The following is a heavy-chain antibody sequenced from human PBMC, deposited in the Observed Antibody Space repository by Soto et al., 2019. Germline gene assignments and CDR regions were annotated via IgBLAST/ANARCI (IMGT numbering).Heavy chain of an antibody. CDR2: ISSSSSTI. V-gene: IGHV3-48*02. D-gene: IGHD6-13*01. Sequence: GGSLRLSCAASGFTFSSYSMNWVRQAPGKGLEWVSYISSSSSTIYYADSVKGRITISRDNAKNSLYLQMNSLRDEDTAVYYCARCRSSSWDAFDIWGQGTMVTVSS. CDR3: ARCRSSSWDAFDI. J-gene: IGHJ3*02. CDR1: GFTFSSYS.